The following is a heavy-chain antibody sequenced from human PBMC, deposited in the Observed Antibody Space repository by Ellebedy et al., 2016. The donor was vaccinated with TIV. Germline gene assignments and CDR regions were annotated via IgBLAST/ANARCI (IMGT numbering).Heavy chain of an antibody. V-gene: IGHV3-72*01. Sequence: GESLKISCVASGFTFSDHYMDWVRQAPGKGLEWVGFIRAKAYGGTTEYAASVKGRFTISRDDSENSLYLQMDSLKTEDTAIYYCARGRHWGYYLEHWGQGTLVTVSS. D-gene: IGHD1-26*01. CDR1: GFTFSDHY. CDR2: IRAKAYGGTT. CDR3: ARGRHWGYYLEH. J-gene: IGHJ4*02.